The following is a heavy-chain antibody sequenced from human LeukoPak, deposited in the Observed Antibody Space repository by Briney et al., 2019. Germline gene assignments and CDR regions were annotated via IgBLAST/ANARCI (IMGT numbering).Heavy chain of an antibody. Sequence: ASVKVSCKASGYTFTNYYMHWVRQAPGQGLEWMGIINPSDGRTSYGQKFQGRVNMTRETSTSTVYMELSSLRSEDTAVYYCARASIAARANWFDPWGQGTLVTVSS. CDR3: ARASIAARANWFDP. CDR1: GYTFTNYY. J-gene: IGHJ5*02. CDR2: INPSDGRT. D-gene: IGHD6-6*01. V-gene: IGHV1-46*01.